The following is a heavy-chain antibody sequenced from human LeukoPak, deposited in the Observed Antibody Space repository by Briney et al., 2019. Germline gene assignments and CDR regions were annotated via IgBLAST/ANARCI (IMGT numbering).Heavy chain of an antibody. CDR1: GASLSSTNW. Sequence: SETLSLTCAVSGASLSSTNWWNWVRQPPGKGLEWLGEIYHSGSTNYNPSLKSRVTMSVDKSKIQFSLKLSSVTAADTAVYFCARENTVTTTFEYWGQGILVTVSS. CDR2: IYHSGST. D-gene: IGHD4-17*01. V-gene: IGHV4-4*02. CDR3: ARENTVTTTFEY. J-gene: IGHJ4*02.